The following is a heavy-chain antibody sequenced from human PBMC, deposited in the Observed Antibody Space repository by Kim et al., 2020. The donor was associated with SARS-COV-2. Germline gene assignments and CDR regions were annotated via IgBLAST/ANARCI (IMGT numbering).Heavy chain of an antibody. V-gene: IGHV4-34*01. CDR3: ARGVDRAKTGVD. J-gene: IGHJ4*02. D-gene: IGHD5-18*01. Sequence: YTPSLSSRVTISADTSKNQFSLRLTSVTAADTALYYCARGVDRAKTGVDWGQGSLVTVAS.